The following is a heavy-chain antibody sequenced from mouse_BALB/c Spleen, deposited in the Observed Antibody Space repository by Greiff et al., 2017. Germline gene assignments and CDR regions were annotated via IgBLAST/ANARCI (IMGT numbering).Heavy chain of an antibody. CDR1: GFTFSSYG. CDR3: ARDGGYGFDY. CDR2: ISSGGSYT. V-gene: IGHV5-6*01. D-gene: IGHD2-2*01. J-gene: IGHJ2*01. Sequence: EVNVVESGGDLVKPGGSLKLSCAASGFTFSSYGMSWVRQTPDKRLEWVATISSGGSYTYYPDSVKGRFTISRDNAKNNLYLQMSSLKSEDTAMYYCARDGGYGFDYWGQGTTLTVSS.